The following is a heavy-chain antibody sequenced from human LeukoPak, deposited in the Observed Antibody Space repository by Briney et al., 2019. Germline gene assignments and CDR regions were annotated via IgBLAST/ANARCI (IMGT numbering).Heavy chain of an antibody. CDR2: IYPGDSDT. CDR3: ARFPLQGGRQQLGYDY. CDR1: GSSFTSYW. D-gene: IGHD6-13*01. J-gene: IGHJ4*02. V-gene: IGHV5-51*01. Sequence: GVPLKISCKGSGSSFTSYWIGWVRPMPGKGLEWMGIIYPGDSDTRYSPSFQGQVTISADKSISTAYLQWSSLKASDTAMYYCARFPLQGGRQQLGYDYWGQGTLVTVSS.